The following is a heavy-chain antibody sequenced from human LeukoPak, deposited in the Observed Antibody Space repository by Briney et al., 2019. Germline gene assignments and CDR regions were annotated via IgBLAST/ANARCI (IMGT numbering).Heavy chain of an antibody. CDR2: IDSGRAYI. D-gene: IGHD4-17*01. CDR3: ARQFDYGYYYGMDV. CDR1: GFTFSNAW. J-gene: IGHJ6*02. V-gene: IGHV3-21*01. Sequence: GGSLRLSCAASGFTFSNAWMSWVRQAPGKGLEWVSSIDSGRAYIYYADSVKGRFTISRGNAKNSVYLQMNSLRAEDTAVYYCARQFDYGYYYGMDVWGQGTTVTVSS.